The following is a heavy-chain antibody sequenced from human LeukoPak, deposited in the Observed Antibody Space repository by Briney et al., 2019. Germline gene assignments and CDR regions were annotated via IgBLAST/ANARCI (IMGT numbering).Heavy chain of an antibody. J-gene: IGHJ6*02. CDR3: ARSYDSRGYYYYGMDV. V-gene: IGHV4-59*13. CDR2: IYYSGTT. Sequence: PSETQSLTCTVSGGSLSSYSWGWIWMPQGKGQGRVGFIYYSGTTKYIPSLRSRVTISLATSKNQFSLKLNSVTAADTAVYYCARSYDSRGYYYYGMDVWGQGTTVTVSS. D-gene: IGHD3-22*01. CDR1: GGSLSSYS.